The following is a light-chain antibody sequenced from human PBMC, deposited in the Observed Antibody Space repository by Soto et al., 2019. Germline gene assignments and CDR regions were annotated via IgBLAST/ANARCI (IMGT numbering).Light chain of an antibody. CDR1: QSVSSY. V-gene: IGKV3-11*01. CDR2: DAS. CDR3: QQRSNWRLIT. J-gene: IGKJ5*01. Sequence: EIVLTQSPATLSLSPGERATLSCRASQSVSSYLAWYQQKPGQAPRLLIYDASNRATGIPARFSGSGSGTDFSLTISSLEPEDFAVYYCQQRSNWRLITFCQGTRLEIK.